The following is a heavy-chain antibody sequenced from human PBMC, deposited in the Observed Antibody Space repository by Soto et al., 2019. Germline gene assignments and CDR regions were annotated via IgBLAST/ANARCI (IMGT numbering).Heavy chain of an antibody. CDR3: AKATYYYDSSGYYPFDY. V-gene: IGHV3-23*01. Sequence: GGSMRLSCAASGFTFSSYARSWVRRPPGKGLEWVSSISGSGGSTYYADSVKGRFTITRDNSKNTLYLQMNSLRAEDTAVYYCAKATYYYDSSGYYPFDYWGQGTLVTVSS. J-gene: IGHJ4*02. D-gene: IGHD3-22*01. CDR1: GFTFSSYA. CDR2: ISGSGGST.